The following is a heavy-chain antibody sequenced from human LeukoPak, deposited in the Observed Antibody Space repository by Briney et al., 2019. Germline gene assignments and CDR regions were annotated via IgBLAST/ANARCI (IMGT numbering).Heavy chain of an antibody. J-gene: IGHJ3*02. CDR1: GFTFSSYE. Sequence: VGSLRLSCAASGFTFSSYEMNWVRQAPGKGLEWVSYISSSGSTINYADSVEGRFTISRDNAKNSLYLQMNSLRAEDTAVYYCARRSGYVDAFDIWGQGTMVTVSS. D-gene: IGHD3-3*01. CDR3: ARRSGYVDAFDI. CDR2: ISSSGSTI. V-gene: IGHV3-48*03.